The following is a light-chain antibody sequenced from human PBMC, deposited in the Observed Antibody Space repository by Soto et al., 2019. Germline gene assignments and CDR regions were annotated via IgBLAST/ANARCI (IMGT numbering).Light chain of an antibody. V-gene: IGKV1-27*01. J-gene: IGKJ4*01. CDR3: QKYNSAPHP. CDR1: QGISNY. Sequence: DIPMTQSPSSLSASVGDRVTITCRASQGISNYLAWYQQKPGKVPKLLIYAASTLQAGIPSRFSGSGSGTDFTLIISSLQPEDVATYYCQKYNSAPHPFGGGAKLEIK. CDR2: AAS.